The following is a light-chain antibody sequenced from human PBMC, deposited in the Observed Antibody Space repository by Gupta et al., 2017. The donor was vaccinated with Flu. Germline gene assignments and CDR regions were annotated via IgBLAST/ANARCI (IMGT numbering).Light chain of an antibody. CDR3: MQALQSPVT. CDR1: QSLLHTRDHSY. Sequence: ISCRSGQSLLHTRDHSYLDWYLLKPGQAPQLLIYLGSNRASGVPDRFSGSGSGTDFTLKISRVEAEDVGVYYCMQALQSPVTFGQGTKLEIK. CDR2: LGS. J-gene: IGKJ2*01. V-gene: IGKV2-28*01.